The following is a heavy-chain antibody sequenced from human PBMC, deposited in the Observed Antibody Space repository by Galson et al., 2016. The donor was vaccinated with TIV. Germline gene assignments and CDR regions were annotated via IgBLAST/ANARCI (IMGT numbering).Heavy chain of an antibody. D-gene: IGHD1-1*01. J-gene: IGHJ4*02. Sequence: SLRLSCAASSSIFSGHAMHWVRQAPGKGLEWVAVIWFDGSNDRYADSVKGRFTISRDNSKNTLYLQMNSLRAEDTAMYYCARGELATTKILFDYWGQGTLVTVSS. CDR2: IWFDGSND. CDR1: SSIFSGHA. V-gene: IGHV3-33*08. CDR3: ARGELATTKILFDY.